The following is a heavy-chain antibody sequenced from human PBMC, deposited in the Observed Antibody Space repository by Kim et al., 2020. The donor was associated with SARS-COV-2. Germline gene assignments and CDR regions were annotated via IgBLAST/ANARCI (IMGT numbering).Heavy chain of an antibody. D-gene: IGHD3-10*01. CDR3: ARGYRLNMVRGDYFDY. V-gene: IGHV4-4*07. Sequence: SETLSLTCTVSGGSISSYYWSWIRQPAGKGLEWIGRIYTSGSTNYNPSLKSRVTMSVDTSKNQFSLKLSSVTAADTAVYYCARGYRLNMVRGDYFDYWGQGTLVTVSS. CDR1: GGSISSYY. CDR2: IYTSGST. J-gene: IGHJ4*02.